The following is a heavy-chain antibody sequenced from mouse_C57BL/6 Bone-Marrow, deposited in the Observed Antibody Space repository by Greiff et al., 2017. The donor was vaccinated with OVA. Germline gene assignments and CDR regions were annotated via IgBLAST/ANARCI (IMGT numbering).Heavy chain of an antibody. J-gene: IGHJ3*01. CDR3: ARGGDGSTWFAY. V-gene: IGHV3-6*01. Sequence: ESGPGLVKPSQSLSLTCSVTGYSITSCYYWNWIRQLPGNQLEWMGYISYDGSNNYNPSLKNRISITRDTSKNQYFLKLNSVTTEDAATDDCARGGDGSTWFAYWGQGTLVTVSA. D-gene: IGHD1-1*01. CDR1: GYSITSCYY. CDR2: ISYDGSN.